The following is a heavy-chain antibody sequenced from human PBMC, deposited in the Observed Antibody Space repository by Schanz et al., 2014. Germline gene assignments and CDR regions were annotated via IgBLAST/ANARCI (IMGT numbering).Heavy chain of an antibody. CDR3: ARTWPTVTTRHIGS. J-gene: IGHJ4*02. V-gene: IGHV3-23*01. D-gene: IGHD4-17*01. CDR1: GFTFSSYA. Sequence: EVQLLESGGSLVQPGGSLRLSCAASGFTFSSYAMSWVRQAPGKGLEWVSGISGSGATTYYADSVKGRFTISRDNPRNAVYFQMRSLRAEDTAVYYCARTWPTVTTRHIGSWGQGTLVTVSS. CDR2: ISGSGATT.